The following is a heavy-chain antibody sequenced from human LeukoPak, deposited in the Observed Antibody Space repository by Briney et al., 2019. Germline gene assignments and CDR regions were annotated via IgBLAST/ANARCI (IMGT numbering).Heavy chain of an antibody. D-gene: IGHD3/OR15-3a*01. V-gene: IGHV4-59*11. CDR2: IHYSGTT. CDR3: TRDWTRLSSVF. J-gene: IGHJ4*02. CDR1: ADSISSRY. Sequence: SETLSLTCTVSADSISSRYCSWIRQPPGKGLEWIGYIHYSGTTNYNPSLKSRVTISVDTSKKQFSLKLKSVTAADTAVYYCTRDWTRLSSVFWGQGVLVTVSS.